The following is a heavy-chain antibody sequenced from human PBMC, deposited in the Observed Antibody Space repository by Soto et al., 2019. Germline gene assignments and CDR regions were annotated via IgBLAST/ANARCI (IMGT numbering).Heavy chain of an antibody. CDR1: GGSISSGCYY. V-gene: IGHV4-31*03. CDR2: IYYSGST. CDR3: ARVWPRVVAWFGELLGPGYFGY. J-gene: IGHJ4*02. Sequence: PLETLSLTCTVSGGSISSGCYYWSWIRQHPGKGLEWIGYIYYSGSTYYNPSLKSRVTISVDTSKNQFSLKLSSVTAADTAVYYCARVWPRVVAWFGELLGPGYFGYWGQGTLVTVSS. D-gene: IGHD3-10*01.